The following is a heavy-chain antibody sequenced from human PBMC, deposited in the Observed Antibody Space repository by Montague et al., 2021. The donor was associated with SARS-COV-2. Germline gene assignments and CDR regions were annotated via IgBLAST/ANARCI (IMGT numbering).Heavy chain of an antibody. CDR2: IYDSGST. J-gene: IGHJ3*02. D-gene: IGHD5-12*01. V-gene: IGHV4-39*02. CDR3: ARRGRKLLPVATTIGGFDI. Sequence: SETLSLTCIVPGSSVRSYFWSWIRQPPGKGLEWIGSIYDSGSTYYNPSLKSRVTISVDTSKNHFSLKLNSVTAADTAVYYCARRGRKLLPVATTIGGFDIWGQGTMVTVSS. CDR1: GSSVRSYF.